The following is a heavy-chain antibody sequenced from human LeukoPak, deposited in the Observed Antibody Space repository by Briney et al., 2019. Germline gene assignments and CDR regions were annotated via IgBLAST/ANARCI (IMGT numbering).Heavy chain of an antibody. J-gene: IGHJ1*01. Sequence: ASVMVSCKASGYTFTSYGISWVRQAPGQGLEWMGWISPYNGNTNYAQKLQGRVTMTTDTSTNTAYMELRSLRSDDTSVYYCARGNYDSWSEYFQHWGQGTLVTVSS. D-gene: IGHD3-22*01. CDR2: ISPYNGNT. V-gene: IGHV1-18*01. CDR1: GYTFTSYG. CDR3: ARGNYDSWSEYFQH.